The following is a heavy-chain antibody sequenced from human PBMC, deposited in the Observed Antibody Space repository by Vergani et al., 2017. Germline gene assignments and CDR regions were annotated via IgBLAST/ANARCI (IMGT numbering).Heavy chain of an antibody. V-gene: IGHV3-23*04. CDR1: GFTFSSYA. Sequence: EVQLVESGGGLVKHGGSLRLSCAASGFTFSSYAMSWVRQAPGKGLEWVSAISGSGGSTYYADSVKGRFTISRDNSKNTLYLQMNSLRAEDTAVYYCAKYMFLEWLLYVGIGAFDIWGQGTMVTVSS. J-gene: IGHJ3*02. CDR2: ISGSGGST. D-gene: IGHD3-3*01. CDR3: AKYMFLEWLLYVGIGAFDI.